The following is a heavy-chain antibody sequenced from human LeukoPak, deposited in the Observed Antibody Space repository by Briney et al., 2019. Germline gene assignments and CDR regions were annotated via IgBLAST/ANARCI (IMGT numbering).Heavy chain of an antibody. Sequence: GGSLRLSCAASGLTFNSYWMHWVRQVAGKGLVWVARINGDASNTTYADSVKGRFTISRDNAKNTLYLQMNSLRAEDTAVYYCARVSYDFWSGYYLDYWGQGTLVTVSS. D-gene: IGHD3-3*01. CDR2: INGDASNT. J-gene: IGHJ4*02. V-gene: IGHV3-74*03. CDR1: GLTFNSYW. CDR3: ARVSYDFWSGYYLDY.